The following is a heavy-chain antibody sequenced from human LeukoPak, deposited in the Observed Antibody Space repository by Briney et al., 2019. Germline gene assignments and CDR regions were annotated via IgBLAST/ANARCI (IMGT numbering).Heavy chain of an antibody. V-gene: IGHV3-23*01. J-gene: IGHJ4*02. D-gene: IGHD4-17*01. CDR3: ARDDYGETFDY. Sequence: GGSLRLSCAASGFTFNNYAMSWVRQAPGKGLEWVSAISGRGGSTYYADSVKGRFTISGDNSKNTLYLQMNSLRAEDTAVYYCARDDYGETFDYWGQGTLVTVSS. CDR2: ISGRGGST. CDR1: GFTFNNYA.